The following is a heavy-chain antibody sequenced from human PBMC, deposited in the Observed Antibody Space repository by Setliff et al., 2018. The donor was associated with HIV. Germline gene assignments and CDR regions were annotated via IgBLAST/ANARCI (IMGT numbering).Heavy chain of an antibody. D-gene: IGHD2-8*01. J-gene: IGHJ4*02. CDR1: SDSIRAYF. Sequence: SETLSLTCTVSSDSIRAYFWTWVRQPAGKGLEWIGHVYLSGGTNSNPSLKSRVTMSFDTSKNQFSLNLNSVTAADTAVYYCARGLPATNGVWIDCWGQGTLVTVSS. CDR3: ARGLPATNGVWIDC. CDR2: VYLSGGT. V-gene: IGHV4-4*07.